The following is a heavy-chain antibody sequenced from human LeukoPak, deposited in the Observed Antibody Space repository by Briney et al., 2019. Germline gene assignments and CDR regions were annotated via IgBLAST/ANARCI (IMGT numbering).Heavy chain of an antibody. CDR3: ARETANCGGDCIDY. J-gene: IGHJ4*02. CDR1: GFIFSTYE. Sequence: GGSLRLSCAVSGFIFSTYEMNWVRQAPGKGLEWISYINGDGNSIYYVDSVKGRFITSRDNAKSSLFLQMNSLRVEDTAVYYCARETANCGGDCIDYWGQGTLVTVSS. V-gene: IGHV3-48*03. D-gene: IGHD2-21*02. CDR2: INGDGNSI.